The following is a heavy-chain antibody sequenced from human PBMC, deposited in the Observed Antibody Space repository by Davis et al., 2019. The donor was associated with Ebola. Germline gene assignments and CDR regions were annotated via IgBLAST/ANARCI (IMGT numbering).Heavy chain of an antibody. CDR2: ISGSGGST. V-gene: IGHV3-23*01. CDR3: AKGGGGAFDI. CDR1: GFTFSSYG. D-gene: IGHD3-16*01. J-gene: IGHJ3*02. Sequence: GESLKISCAASGFTFSSYGMHWVRQAPGKGLEWVSAISGSGGSTYYADSVKGRFTISRDNSKNTLYLQMNSLRAEDTAVYYCAKGGGGAFDIWGQGTMVTVSS.